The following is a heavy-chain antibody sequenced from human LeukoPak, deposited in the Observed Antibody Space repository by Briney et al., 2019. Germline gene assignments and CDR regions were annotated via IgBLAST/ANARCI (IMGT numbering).Heavy chain of an antibody. V-gene: IGHV1-24*01. Sequence: ASVKVSCKVSGYTLTELSMHWVRQAPGKGLEWMGGFDPEDGETIYAQKFQGRVTMTEDTSTDTAYMELSSLRSEDTAVYYCATLTGTTSYLGAFDIWGQGTMVTVSS. CDR2: FDPEDGET. D-gene: IGHD1-7*01. J-gene: IGHJ3*02. CDR3: ATLTGTTSYLGAFDI. CDR1: GYTLTELS.